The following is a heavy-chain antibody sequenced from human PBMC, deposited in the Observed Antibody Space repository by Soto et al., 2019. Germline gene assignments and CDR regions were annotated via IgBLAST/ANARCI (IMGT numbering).Heavy chain of an antibody. V-gene: IGHV3-33*01. J-gene: IGHJ6*02. D-gene: IGHD6-13*01. CDR2: MWDDGNNK. Sequence: QVQLVESGGCVVQPGRCLRLSSPASGFTFIIYAMHAVRQAPGKGREWVEGMWDDGNNKYYADYVNARFTITRDNYKKRLYLQMSSRRTEDTAVYYCGRDRSSRYYGMDVWGQGTTVIVSS. CDR1: GFTFIIYA. CDR3: GRDRSSRYYGMDV.